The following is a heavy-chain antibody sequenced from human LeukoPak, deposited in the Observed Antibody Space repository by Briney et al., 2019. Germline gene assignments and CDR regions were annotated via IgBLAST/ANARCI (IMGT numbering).Heavy chain of an antibody. Sequence: GGSLRLSCAASGFTFSSYSMNRVRQAPGKGLEWVSYISSSSSTIYYADSVKGRFTISRDNAKNSLYLQMNSLRAEDTAVYYCARDAFYSSGWYARNYFDYWGQGTLVTVSS. CDR1: GFTFSSYS. CDR3: ARDAFYSSGWYARNYFDY. CDR2: ISSSSSTI. V-gene: IGHV3-48*01. D-gene: IGHD6-19*01. J-gene: IGHJ4*02.